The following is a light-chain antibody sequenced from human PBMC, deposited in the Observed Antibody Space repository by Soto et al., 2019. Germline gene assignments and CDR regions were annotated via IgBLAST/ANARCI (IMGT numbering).Light chain of an antibody. J-gene: IGKJ1*01. V-gene: IGKV1-5*01. CDR2: DAS. Sequence: DIQMTQSPSTLSASVGDRVTITCRASQSISSRLAWYQQKPGKATKILIYDASSLASGVPSRFSGSGSGTEFTLTISSLQPDDVATYYCQQYNSYSTFGQGTKVEIK. CDR1: QSISSR. CDR3: QQYNSYST.